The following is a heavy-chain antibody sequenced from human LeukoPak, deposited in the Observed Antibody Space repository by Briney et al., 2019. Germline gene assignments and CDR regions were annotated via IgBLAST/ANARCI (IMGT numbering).Heavy chain of an antibody. CDR2: IYYSGST. D-gene: IGHD6-19*01. V-gene: IGHV4-59*08. CDR1: GGSISNYY. CDR3: ASHWSSSGWLMDY. J-gene: IGHJ4*02. Sequence: KPSETLSLTCTVSGGSISNYYWSWIQQPPGKGLEWIGYIYYSGSTNYNPSLKSRVTISVDMSKNQFSLKLSSVTAADTAVYYCASHWSSSGWLMDYWGQGTLVTVSS.